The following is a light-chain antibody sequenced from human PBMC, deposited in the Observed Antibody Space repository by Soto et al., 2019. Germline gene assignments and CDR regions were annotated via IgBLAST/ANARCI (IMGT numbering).Light chain of an antibody. CDR2: DAS. CDR3: QMVESLPRT. V-gene: IGKV1-9*01. J-gene: IGKJ4*01. CDR1: QDIANY. Sequence: DIQLSQSPSFLSASVGDKVTITCRASQDIANYLAWYQQKSGKAPKLLIYDASTLQSGVPSRFSGSGYGTEFALTSSSLQPEDSATYYCQMVESLPRTFGGGTTVENK.